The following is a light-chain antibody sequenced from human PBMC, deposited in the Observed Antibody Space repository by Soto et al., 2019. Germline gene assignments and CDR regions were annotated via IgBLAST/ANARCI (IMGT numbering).Light chain of an antibody. CDR2: DAS. CDR3: QQYNSYST. J-gene: IGKJ1*01. Sequence: DMQMKESPTSLAASVGDRVTITFRASLSISSYLNWYQQNPGKAPKLLIYDASSLESGVPSRFSGSGSGTEFTLTISSLQPEDFASYYCQQYNSYSTFGQGSRWIS. V-gene: IGKV1-5*01. CDR1: LSISSY.